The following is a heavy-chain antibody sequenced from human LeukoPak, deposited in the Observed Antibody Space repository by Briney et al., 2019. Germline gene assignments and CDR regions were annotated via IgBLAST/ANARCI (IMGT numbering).Heavy chain of an antibody. CDR2: IIPILGTA. CDR1: GGTFSSYA. D-gene: IGHD3-22*01. CDR3: ARDAESSGYYSCFDY. Sequence: SVKVSCKASGGTFSSYAISWVRQAPGQGLEWMGGIIPILGTANYAQKFQGRVTITADESTSTAYMELSSLRSEDTAVYYCARDAESSGYYSCFDYWGQGTLVTVSS. J-gene: IGHJ4*02. V-gene: IGHV1-69*13.